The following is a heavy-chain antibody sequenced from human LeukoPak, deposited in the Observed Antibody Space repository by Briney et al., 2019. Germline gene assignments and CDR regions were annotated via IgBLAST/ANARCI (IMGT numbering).Heavy chain of an antibody. V-gene: IGHV1-8*03. CDR2: MNPNSGNT. CDR3: ASGGRGYCSSTSCVSTLDWFDP. J-gene: IGHJ5*02. D-gene: IGHD2-2*01. CDR1: GYTFTSYD. Sequence: ASVKVSCKASGYTFTSYDINWVRQATGQGLEWMGWMNPNSGNTGYAQKFQGRVTITRNTSISTAYMELSSLRSEDTAVYYCASGGRGYCSSTSCVSTLDWFDPWGQGTLVTVSS.